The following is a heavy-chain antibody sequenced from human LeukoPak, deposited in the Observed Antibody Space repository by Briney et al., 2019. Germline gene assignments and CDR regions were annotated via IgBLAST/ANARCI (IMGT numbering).Heavy chain of an antibody. J-gene: IGHJ5*02. CDR1: GGTFSSYA. D-gene: IGHD6-19*01. V-gene: IGHV1-69*06. Sequence: ASVKVSCKASGGTFSSYAISWVRQAPGQGLEWMGGMIPIFSTANYAQKFQGRVTITADKSTSTAYMELSSLRSEDTAVYYCARDLRRAVAGPGWFDPWGQGTLVTVSS. CDR3: ARDLRRAVAGPGWFDP. CDR2: MIPIFSTA.